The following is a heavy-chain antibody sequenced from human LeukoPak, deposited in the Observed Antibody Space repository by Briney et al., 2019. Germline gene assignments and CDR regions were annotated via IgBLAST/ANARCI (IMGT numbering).Heavy chain of an antibody. CDR3: ARDEGYDSSGYYYFDAFDI. CDR1: GGSISSSSYY. Sequence: SETLSLTCTVSGGSISSSSYYWGWIRQPPGKGLEWIGSIYYSGSTYYNPSLKSRVTISVDTSKNQFSLKLSSVTAADTAVYYCARDEGYDSSGYYYFDAFDIWGQGTMVTVSS. V-gene: IGHV4-39*07. D-gene: IGHD3-22*01. J-gene: IGHJ3*02. CDR2: IYYSGST.